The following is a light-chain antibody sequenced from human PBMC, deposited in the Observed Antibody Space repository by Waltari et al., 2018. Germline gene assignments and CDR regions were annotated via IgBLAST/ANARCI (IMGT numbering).Light chain of an antibody. CDR1: QSRSNY. V-gene: IGKV3-15*01. J-gene: IGKJ4*01. CDR2: DAS. Sequence: TVMTQSPATLSVSPGQRATLSCRASQSRSNYLAWYQQKPGQAPRLLIYDASTRATGSPARFSGSVSGTEFTLAISSLQSEDIAVYYCQQYGSWPLTFGGGTKVEFK. CDR3: QQYGSWPLT.